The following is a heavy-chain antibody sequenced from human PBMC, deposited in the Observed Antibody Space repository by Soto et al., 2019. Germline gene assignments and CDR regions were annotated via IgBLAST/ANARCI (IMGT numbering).Heavy chain of an antibody. V-gene: IGHV5-51*01. CDR2: IYPSDSDT. Sequence: GESLKISCKGSGYSFTSYWISWVRQMPGKGLEWMGIIYPSDSDTKYSPSFQGQVTISADKSISTAYLQWSSLKASDTAMYYYARLGIAAAGSIIYYYYGMDVWGQGTTVTVSS. J-gene: IGHJ6*02. D-gene: IGHD6-13*01. CDR1: GYSFTSYW. CDR3: ARLGIAAAGSIIYYYYGMDV.